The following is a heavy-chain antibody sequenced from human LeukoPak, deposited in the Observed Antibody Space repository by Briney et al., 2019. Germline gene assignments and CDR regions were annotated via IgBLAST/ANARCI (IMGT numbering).Heavy chain of an antibody. V-gene: IGHV3-30*18. Sequence: GRSLRLSCAASGFTFSSYGMHWVRPAPGKGLEWVAVISYDGSNKYYADSVKGRFTISRDSSKNTLYLQMNSLRAEDTAVYYCAKDLGRITMIAVGPWGQGTLVTVSS. J-gene: IGHJ5*02. CDR1: GFTFSSYG. CDR2: ISYDGSNK. CDR3: AKDLGRITMIAVGP. D-gene: IGHD3-22*01.